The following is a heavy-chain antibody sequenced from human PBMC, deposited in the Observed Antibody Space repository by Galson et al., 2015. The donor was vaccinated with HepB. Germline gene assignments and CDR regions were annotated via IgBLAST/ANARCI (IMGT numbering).Heavy chain of an antibody. D-gene: IGHD3-3*01. Sequence: SVKVSCKASGYTFTSYGISWVRQAPGQGLEWTGIINPSGGSTSYAQKFQGRVTMTRDTSTSTVYMELSSLRSEDTAVYYCARDRPLRFLEWSLALDYWGQGTLVTVSS. J-gene: IGHJ4*02. CDR1: GYTFTSYG. V-gene: IGHV1-46*01. CDR3: ARDRPLRFLEWSLALDY. CDR2: INPSGGST.